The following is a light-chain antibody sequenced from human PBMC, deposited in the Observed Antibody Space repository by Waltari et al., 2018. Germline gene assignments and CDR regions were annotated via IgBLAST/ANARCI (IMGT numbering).Light chain of an antibody. CDR1: SRDIGKDKY. J-gene: IGLJ2*01. V-gene: IGLV2-8*01. CDR3: CSYSGDNAFL. CDR2: DVN. Sequence: QSALTQPPSASGSPGQSVTTACTGNSRDIGKDKYVSWYQQHPGKAPKLIIYDVNKRPSGVPDRFSGSKSGNTASLTVSGLQAEDEADYFCCSYSGDNAFLFGGGTKLTVL.